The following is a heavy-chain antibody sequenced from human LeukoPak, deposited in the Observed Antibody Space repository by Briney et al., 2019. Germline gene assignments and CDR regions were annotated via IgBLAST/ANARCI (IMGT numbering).Heavy chain of an antibody. CDR3: ARKSSGWYMFGYYFDY. D-gene: IGHD6-19*01. J-gene: IGHJ4*02. Sequence: PSETLSLTCAVYGGSFSGYSWNWIRQAPGKGLEWIGEINHSGSTIYNPSLKSRVTISVDTSKNQFSLKLSSVTAADTAVYYCARKSSGWYMFGYYFDYWGQGTLVTVSS. CDR1: GGSFSGYS. CDR2: INHSGST. V-gene: IGHV4-34*01.